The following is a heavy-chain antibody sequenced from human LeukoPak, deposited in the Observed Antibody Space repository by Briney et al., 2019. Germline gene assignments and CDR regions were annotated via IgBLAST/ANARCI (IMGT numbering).Heavy chain of an antibody. CDR3: TTDNRILLGATVSYYYYCMDV. CDR1: GFTLSNAW. J-gene: IGHJ6*03. V-gene: IGHV3-15*01. Sequence: PGGSLRLSCAASGFTLSNAWMSWVRQAPGKGLEWVGRIKSKTDGCTTDYAAPVKGRFTISREDSKNTLYLQMNSLKTEDTAVYYCTTDNRILLGATVSYYYYCMDVWGKGTTVTVSS. D-gene: IGHD1-26*01. CDR2: IKSKTDGCTT.